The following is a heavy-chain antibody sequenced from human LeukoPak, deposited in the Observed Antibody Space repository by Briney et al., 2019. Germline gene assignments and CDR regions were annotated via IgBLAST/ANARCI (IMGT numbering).Heavy chain of an antibody. D-gene: IGHD6-19*01. V-gene: IGHV4-34*01. J-gene: IGHJ5*02. CDR1: GGSFSGYY. CDR3: ARSHTIAVAGTGWFDP. CDR2: INHSGST. Sequence: SETLSLTCAVYGGSFSGYYWSWIRQPPGEGLEWIGEINHSGSTNYNPSLKSRVTISVDTSKNQFSLKLSSVTAADTAVYYCARSHTIAVAGTGWFDPWGQGTLVTVSS.